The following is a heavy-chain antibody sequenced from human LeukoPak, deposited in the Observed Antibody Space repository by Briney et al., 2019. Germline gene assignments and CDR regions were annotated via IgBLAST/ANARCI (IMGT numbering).Heavy chain of an antibody. CDR1: GFIFSNNI. Sequence: GGSLRLSCAVSGFIFSNNIMNWVRQAPGKGLEWVSVISADGGDIYYADSVNGRFTISRDNSKNTLHLQMDSLRAEDTAVYYCAKDPPHSDRSIYSDNSWGQGTLVTVSS. CDR2: ISADGGDI. D-gene: IGHD3-22*01. J-gene: IGHJ4*02. V-gene: IGHV3-23*01. CDR3: AKDPPHSDRSIYSDNS.